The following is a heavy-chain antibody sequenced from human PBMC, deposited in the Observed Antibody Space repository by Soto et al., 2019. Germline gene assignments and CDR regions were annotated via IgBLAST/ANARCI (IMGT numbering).Heavy chain of an antibody. Sequence: QVQLVESEGGVVQPGRSLKLSCAASGFTFSSYGMHWVRQAPGKGLEWVAVIWYDGSNKYYADSVKGRFTISRDNSKNTLYLQMNSLRAEDTAVYYCARVIISQVAADYWGQGTLVTVSS. CDR2: IWYDGSNK. D-gene: IGHD3-10*01. CDR1: GFTFSSYG. J-gene: IGHJ4*02. V-gene: IGHV3-33*01. CDR3: ARVIISQVAADY.